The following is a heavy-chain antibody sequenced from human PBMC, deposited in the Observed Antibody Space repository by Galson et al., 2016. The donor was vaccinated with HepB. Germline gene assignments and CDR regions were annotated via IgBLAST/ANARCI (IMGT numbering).Heavy chain of an antibody. CDR3: ARNIVGAHRY. D-gene: IGHD1-26*01. V-gene: IGHV4-34*01. Sequence: ETLSLTCVVSGGSFSGYFWAWIRQSPEKGLEWIGETDHTGSANYNPFFESRVTMSVDPSERRFSLQMSSVTAADTAVYYCARNIVGAHRYWGQGIRVTVSS. CDR1: GGSFSGYF. CDR2: TDHTGSA. J-gene: IGHJ4*02.